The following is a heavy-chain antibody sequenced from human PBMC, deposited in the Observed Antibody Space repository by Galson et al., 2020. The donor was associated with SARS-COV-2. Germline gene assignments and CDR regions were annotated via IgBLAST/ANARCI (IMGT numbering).Heavy chain of an antibody. CDR2: IDPSDSYT. CDR3: ARQETYGDYHFDY. V-gene: IGHV5-10-1*01. D-gene: IGHD4-17*01. J-gene: IGHJ4*02. CDR1: GYSFTSYW. Sequence: HGESLKISCKGSGYSFTSYWISWVRQMPGKGLEWMGRIDPSDSYTNYSPSFQGHVTISADKSISTAYLQWSSLKASDTAMYYCARQETYGDYHFDYWGQGTLVTVSS.